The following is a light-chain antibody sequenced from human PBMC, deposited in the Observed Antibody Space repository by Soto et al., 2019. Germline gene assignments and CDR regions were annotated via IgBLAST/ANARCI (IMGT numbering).Light chain of an antibody. CDR2: AAS. J-gene: IGKJ1*01. CDR3: QQYADWPKT. V-gene: IGKV3-15*01. Sequence: ILLTQSPGTLSVSPGERATLSCRVSQSVGSNLAWYQQKSGQAPSLLIYAASTRAAGVPARFSGSGSGTEFTLTISSLQSEDFAVYFCQQYADWPKTFGQGTKVDIK. CDR1: QSVGSN.